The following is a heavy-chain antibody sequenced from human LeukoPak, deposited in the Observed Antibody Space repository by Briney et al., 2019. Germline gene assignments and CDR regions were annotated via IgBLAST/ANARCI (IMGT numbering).Heavy chain of an antibody. CDR1: GYTFTGYH. CDR3: ARDYCNSTSCLFDY. D-gene: IGHD2-2*01. V-gene: IGHV1-2*06. Sequence: ASVKVSCKASGYTFTGYHMHWARQAPGQGLEWMGRINPNSGDTNYAQKFQGRVTMTRDTTISTAYVELSRLRSDDTAVYYCARDYCNSTSCLFDYWGQGTLVTVSS. CDR2: INPNSGDT. J-gene: IGHJ4*02.